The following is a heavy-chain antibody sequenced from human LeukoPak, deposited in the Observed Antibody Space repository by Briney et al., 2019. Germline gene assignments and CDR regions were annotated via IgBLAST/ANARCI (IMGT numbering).Heavy chain of an antibody. CDR2: IYTSGST. V-gene: IGHV4-4*07. D-gene: IGHD5-18*01. Sequence: SETLSLTCTVSGGSISSYYWSWIRQPAGKGLEWIGRIYTSGSTNYNPSLKSRVTMSVDTSKNQFSLKLSSVTAADTAIYYCAKGAGGFSYYNWFDPWGQGTLVTVSS. J-gene: IGHJ5*02. CDR1: GGSISSYY. CDR3: AKGAGGFSYYNWFDP.